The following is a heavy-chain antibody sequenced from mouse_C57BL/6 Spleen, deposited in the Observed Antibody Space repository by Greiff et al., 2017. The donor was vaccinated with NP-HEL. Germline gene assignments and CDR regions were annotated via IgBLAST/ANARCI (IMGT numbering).Heavy chain of an antibody. Sequence: EVKLVESGEGLVKPGGSLKLSCAASGFTFSSYAMSWVRQTPEKRLEWVAYISSGGDYIYYAYTVKGRFTIYRDNARNTLYLQMSSLKSEDTAMYYCTREPNWGGNYFDYWGQGTTLTVSS. CDR1: GFTFSSYA. CDR2: ISSGGDYI. J-gene: IGHJ2*01. CDR3: TREPNWGGNYFDY. D-gene: IGHD4-1*01. V-gene: IGHV5-9-1*02.